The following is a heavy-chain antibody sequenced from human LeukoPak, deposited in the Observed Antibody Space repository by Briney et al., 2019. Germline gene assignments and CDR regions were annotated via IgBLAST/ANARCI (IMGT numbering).Heavy chain of an antibody. D-gene: IGHD6-19*01. CDR1: GGSISSYY. CDR2: IYYSGST. Sequence: SETLSLTCTVSGGSISSYYWSWIRQPPGKGLEWIGYIYYSGSTNYNPSLKSRVTISVDTSKNQFSLKLSSVTAADTAVYYCARLTKTTRRAFPVAAPFDYWGQGTLVTVSS. J-gene: IGHJ4*02. V-gene: IGHV4-59*12. CDR3: ARLTKTTRRAFPVAAPFDY.